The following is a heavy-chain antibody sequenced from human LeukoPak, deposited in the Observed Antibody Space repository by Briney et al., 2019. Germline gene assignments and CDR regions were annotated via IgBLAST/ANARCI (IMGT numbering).Heavy chain of an antibody. Sequence: PGRSLRLSCAASGFNFSSYGMHWVRQAPGKGLEWVAVISYDGSNKYYADSVKGRFTISRDNSKNTLYLQMNSLRAEDTAVYYCAKDPPAAKGYCSGGSSYPRELRYFQHWGQGTLVTVSS. V-gene: IGHV3-30*18. CDR1: GFNFSSYG. J-gene: IGHJ1*01. CDR3: AKDPPAAKGYCSGGSSYPRELRYFQH. D-gene: IGHD2-15*01. CDR2: ISYDGSNK.